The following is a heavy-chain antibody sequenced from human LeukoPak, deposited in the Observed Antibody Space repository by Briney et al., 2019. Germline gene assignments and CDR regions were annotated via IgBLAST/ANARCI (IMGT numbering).Heavy chain of an antibody. CDR3: ARQDYYDSSGSSGAFDI. CDR1: GYSFTSYW. J-gene: IGHJ3*02. D-gene: IGHD3-22*01. CDR2: IYPGDSDT. Sequence: GESLKISCRGSGYSFTSYWIGWVRQMPGKGLEWMGIIYPGDSDTRYSPSFQGQVTISADKSISTAYLQWSSLKASDTAMYYCARQDYYDSSGSSGAFDIWGQGTMVTVSS. V-gene: IGHV5-51*01.